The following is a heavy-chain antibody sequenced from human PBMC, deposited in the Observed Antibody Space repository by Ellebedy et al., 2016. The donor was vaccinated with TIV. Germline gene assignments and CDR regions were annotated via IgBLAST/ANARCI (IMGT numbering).Heavy chain of an antibody. Sequence: ASVKVSCKASGYTFTGYYMHWVRQAPGQGLEWMGWINPNSGGTNYAQKFQGRVTMTRDTSISTAYMELSRLRSDDTAVYYCARDLDIVATIGYYYYVMDVWGQGTTVTVSS. CDR2: INPNSGGT. CDR1: GYTFTGYY. V-gene: IGHV1-2*02. J-gene: IGHJ6*02. D-gene: IGHD5-12*01. CDR3: ARDLDIVATIGYYYYVMDV.